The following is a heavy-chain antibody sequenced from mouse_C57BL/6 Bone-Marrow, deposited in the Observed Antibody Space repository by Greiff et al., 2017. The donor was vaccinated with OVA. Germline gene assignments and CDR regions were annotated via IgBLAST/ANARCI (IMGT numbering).Heavy chain of an antibody. V-gene: IGHV1-42*01. CDR1: GYSFTGYY. D-gene: IGHD4-1*01. CDR3: ARGGTSPFAY. Sequence: EVQLVESGPELVKPGASVKISCKASGYSFTGYYMNWVKQSPEKSLEWIGEINPSTGGTTYNQKFKAKATLTVDKSSSTAYMQLTSLTSEDSAVDYCARGGTSPFAYWGQGTLVTVSA. J-gene: IGHJ3*01. CDR2: INPSTGGT.